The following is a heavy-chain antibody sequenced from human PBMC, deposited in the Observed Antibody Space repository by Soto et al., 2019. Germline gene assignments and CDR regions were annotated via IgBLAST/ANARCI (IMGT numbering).Heavy chain of an antibody. Sequence: XGSLRVSSSASGFSFSSYSMSWVRQAPGRGLEWVSFISGSGGSTYYAESARGRFTISRDNSKNTLYLQMNSLRAEDTALYYCAKGRGSSSSGTDYWGQGTLVTVSS. CDR2: ISGSGGST. CDR1: GFSFSSYS. D-gene: IGHD6-6*01. J-gene: IGHJ4*02. CDR3: AKGRGSSSSGTDY. V-gene: IGHV3-23*01.